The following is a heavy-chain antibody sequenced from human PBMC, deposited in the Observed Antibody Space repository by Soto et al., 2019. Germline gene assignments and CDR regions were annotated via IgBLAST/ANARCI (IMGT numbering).Heavy chain of an antibody. CDR3: ARHVGGYYYYMDV. V-gene: IGHV4-39*01. CDR2: IYYSGDT. D-gene: IGHD2-15*01. J-gene: IGHJ6*03. CDR1: CGSVSSRSFY. Sequence: ASETLSLTCTVSCGSVSSRSFYWGLIRPPPGKGLEWIGSIYYSGDTYYNPSLKSRVTISVDTSKNQFSLKLSSVTAADTAVYYCARHVGGYYYYMDVWGKGTTVTVSS.